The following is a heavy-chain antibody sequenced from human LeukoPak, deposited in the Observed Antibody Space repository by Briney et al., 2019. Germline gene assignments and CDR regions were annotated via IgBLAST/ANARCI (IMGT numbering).Heavy chain of an antibody. CDR2: IGAYNGNT. CDR1: GYTFTSYG. J-gene: IGHJ4*02. D-gene: IGHD3-3*01. Sequence: ASVKVSCKASGYTFTSYGISWVRQAPGQGLEWMGWIGAYNGNTNYAQKLQGRVTMTTDTSTSTAYMELRSLRSDDTAVYYCAREGYYDFWSGYSKHYFDYWGQGTLVTVSS. V-gene: IGHV1-18*01. CDR3: AREGYYDFWSGYSKHYFDY.